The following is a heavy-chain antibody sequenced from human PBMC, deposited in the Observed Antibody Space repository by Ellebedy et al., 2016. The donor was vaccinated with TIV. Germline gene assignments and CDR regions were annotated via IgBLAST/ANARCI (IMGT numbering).Heavy chain of an antibody. J-gene: IGHJ4*02. CDR1: GGSISRYY. V-gene: IGHV4-59*01. Sequence: SETLPLTCIVSGGSISRYYWSRIRQPPGRGLEWIGNIYYTGTTNYNPYLQSRVTISLDTSKNQFPLRLTSATAADTAVYYCARIGCVSFGERPIDYWGQGTLVTVSS. D-gene: IGHD3-10*01. CDR2: IYYTGTT. CDR3: ARIGCVSFGERPIDY.